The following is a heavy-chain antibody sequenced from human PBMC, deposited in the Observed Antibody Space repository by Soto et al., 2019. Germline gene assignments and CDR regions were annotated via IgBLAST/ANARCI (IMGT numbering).Heavy chain of an antibody. CDR3: AKRPLTSAGFDY. CDR1: GFTFSNYA. CDR2: MTGSGGGT. D-gene: IGHD6-13*01. J-gene: IGHJ4*02. V-gene: IGHV3-23*01. Sequence: EVQLLESGGGLVQPGGSLRLSCAASGFTFSNYAMTWVRQAPGKGLEWVSVMTGSGGGTYFVDSVKGRFTISRDNTKNAVYLQMNRLRAEDTAVYYCAKRPLTSAGFDYWGQGNLVTVSS.